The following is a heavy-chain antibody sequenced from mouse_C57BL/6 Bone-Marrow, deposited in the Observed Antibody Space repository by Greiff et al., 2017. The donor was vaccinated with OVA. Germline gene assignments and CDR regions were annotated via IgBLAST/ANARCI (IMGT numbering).Heavy chain of an antibody. Sequence: EVKVVESGGGLVQPGGSLKLSCAASGFTFSDYGMAWVRQAPRKGPEWVAFISNLAYSIYYADTVTGRFTISRENAKNTLYLEMSSLRSEDTAMYYCARHGAWGWFAYWGQGTLVTVSA. CDR1: GFTFSDYG. V-gene: IGHV5-15*01. CDR3: ARHGAWGWFAY. D-gene: IGHD4-1*01. J-gene: IGHJ3*01. CDR2: ISNLAYSI.